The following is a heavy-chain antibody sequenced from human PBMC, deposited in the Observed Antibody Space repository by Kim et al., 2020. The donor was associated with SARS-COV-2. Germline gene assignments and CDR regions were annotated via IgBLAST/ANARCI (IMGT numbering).Heavy chain of an antibody. CDR3: AREIIGYSYGPSWFDP. V-gene: IGHV3-48*03. D-gene: IGHD5-12*01. Sequence: VKGPFTIPRDNAKNSLYLQMNSLRAEDTAVYYCAREIIGYSYGPSWFDPWGQGTLVTVSS. J-gene: IGHJ5*02.